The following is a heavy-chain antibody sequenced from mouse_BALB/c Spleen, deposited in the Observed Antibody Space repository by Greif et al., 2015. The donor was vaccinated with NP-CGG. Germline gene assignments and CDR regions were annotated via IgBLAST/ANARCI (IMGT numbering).Heavy chain of an antibody. Sequence: EVQLQQSGPELVKPGASVKISCKASGYSFTGYYMHWVKQSHVKSLEWIGRINPYNGATSYNQNFKDKASLTVDKSSSTAYMELHSLTSEDSAVYYCAHYDWFAYWGQGTLVTVSA. CDR3: AHYDWFAY. CDR2: INPYNGAT. CDR1: GYSFTGYY. D-gene: IGHD2-4*01. J-gene: IGHJ3*01. V-gene: IGHV1-26*01.